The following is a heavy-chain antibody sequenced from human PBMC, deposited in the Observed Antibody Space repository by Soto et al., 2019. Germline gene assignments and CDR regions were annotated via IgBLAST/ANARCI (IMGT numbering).Heavy chain of an antibody. CDR3: ARDGQQQAPYALDV. Sequence: QVQLVESGGGVVQPGRSLRLSCAASGFTFNYNAMHWVRQAAGKGLEWVAQIWYDGSEKYYTDSVKGRFTISRDNFKNTVFLQMDSLRVEDTAVYYCARDGQQQAPYALDVWGQGTTVIVSS. CDR2: IWYDGSEK. CDR1: GFTFNYNA. D-gene: IGHD6-13*01. V-gene: IGHV3-33*01. J-gene: IGHJ6*02.